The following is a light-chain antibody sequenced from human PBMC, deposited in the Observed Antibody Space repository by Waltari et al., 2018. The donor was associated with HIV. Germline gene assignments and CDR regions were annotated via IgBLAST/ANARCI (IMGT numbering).Light chain of an antibody. CDR3: QAWDITTRV. Sequence: SYEVTQPPSLSVSPGQTASITCSGDKLGEKYACWYQQKPGQSPILVIYADTKRPPGIPERVSASNSGNTATLTNTGTQAMDEADYYCQAWDITTRVFGGGTKLTVL. CDR2: ADT. V-gene: IGLV3-1*01. J-gene: IGLJ3*02. CDR1: KLGEKY.